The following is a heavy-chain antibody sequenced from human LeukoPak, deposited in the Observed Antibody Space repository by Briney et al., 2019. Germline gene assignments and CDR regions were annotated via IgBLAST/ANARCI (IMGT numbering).Heavy chain of an antibody. Sequence: PGGSLRLSCAASGFTFSSYWMHWVRQAPGKGLVWVSRINSDGSSTSYADSVKGQFTISRDNAKNSLYLQMNSLRAEDTALYYCAKDIIPHSSGWYYYYGMDVWGQGTTVTVSS. CDR2: INSDGSST. CDR1: GFTFSSYW. V-gene: IGHV3-74*01. D-gene: IGHD6-19*01. J-gene: IGHJ6*02. CDR3: AKDIIPHSSGWYYYYGMDV.